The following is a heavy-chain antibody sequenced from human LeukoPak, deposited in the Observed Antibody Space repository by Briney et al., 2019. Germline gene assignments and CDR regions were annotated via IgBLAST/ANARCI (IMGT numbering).Heavy chain of an antibody. J-gene: IGHJ1*01. CDR1: GFTFSSYE. CDR2: ISSSSSTI. V-gene: IGHV3-48*01. Sequence: GGSLRLSCAASGFTFSSYEMNWVRQAPGKGLEWVSYISSSSSTIYYADSVKGRFTISRDNAKSSLYLQMNSLRAEDTAVYYCARGLDYYDSSGYFQHWGQGTLVTVSS. CDR3: ARGLDYYDSSGYFQH. D-gene: IGHD3-22*01.